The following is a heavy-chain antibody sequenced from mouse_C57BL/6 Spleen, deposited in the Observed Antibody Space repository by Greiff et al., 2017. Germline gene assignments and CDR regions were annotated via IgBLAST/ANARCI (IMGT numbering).Heavy chain of an antibody. CDR1: GYTFTRYT. CDR2: INPSSGYT. CDR3: ASSMVTTADY. Sequence: VQGVESGAELARPGASVKMSCKASGYTFTRYTMHWVKQRPGQGLEWIGYINPSSGYTKYNQKFKDKATLTADKSSSTAYMQLSSLTSEDSAVYYCASSMVTTADYWGQGTTLTVSS. J-gene: IGHJ2*01. D-gene: IGHD2-2*01. V-gene: IGHV1-4*01.